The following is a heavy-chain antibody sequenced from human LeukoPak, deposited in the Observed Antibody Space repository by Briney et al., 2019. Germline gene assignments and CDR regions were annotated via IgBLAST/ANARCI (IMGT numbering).Heavy chain of an antibody. Sequence: ASVKVSCKASGYTFTSYYMHWVRQAPGQGLEWMGIINPSGGSTSYAQKFQGRVTMTRDTSTSTVYMELSSLRSEDTAVYYCARQYYYDSSGYPNWFDTWGQGTLVTVSS. CDR1: GYTFTSYY. J-gene: IGHJ5*02. CDR2: INPSGGST. CDR3: ARQYYYDSSGYPNWFDT. D-gene: IGHD3-22*01. V-gene: IGHV1-46*01.